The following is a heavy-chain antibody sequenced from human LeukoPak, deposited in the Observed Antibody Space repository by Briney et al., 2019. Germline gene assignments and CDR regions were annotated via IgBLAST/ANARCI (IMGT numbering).Heavy chain of an antibody. CDR3: IVALEGD. V-gene: IGHV3-7*01. Sequence: PGGSLRLSCAASGFTFSSYWINWVRQAPGKGLEWVAGIKPDGSESFYVDSVLGRFTISRDNAKNSLYLQMNSPRAEDTALYYCIVALEGDWGQGTLVTVSS. CDR2: IKPDGSES. D-gene: IGHD1-1*01. J-gene: IGHJ4*02. CDR1: GFTFSSYW.